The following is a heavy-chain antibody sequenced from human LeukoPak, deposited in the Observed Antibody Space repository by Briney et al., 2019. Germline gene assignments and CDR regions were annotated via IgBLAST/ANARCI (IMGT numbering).Heavy chain of an antibody. J-gene: IGHJ4*02. Sequence: ASVKVSCKVSGYTLTTLSIHWVRQAPGKGLEWMGGFDPEDGETVYAQKLQGRVTMTEDTSTDTTYMELSSLRSEDTAVYYCARTLSLDGYNHFDFWGQGTLVTVSS. CDR3: ARTLSLDGYNHFDF. V-gene: IGHV1-24*01. D-gene: IGHD5-24*01. CDR1: GYTLTTLS. CDR2: FDPEDGET.